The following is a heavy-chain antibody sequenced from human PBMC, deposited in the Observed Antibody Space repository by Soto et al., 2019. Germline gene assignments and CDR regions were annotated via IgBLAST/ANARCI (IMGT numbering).Heavy chain of an antibody. Sequence: LRLSCAASGFTFSSYAMHWVRQAPGKGLEWVAVISYDGSNKYYADSVKGRFTISRDNSKNTLYLQMNSLRAEDTAVYYCARVLESGRFDYWGQGTLVTV. D-gene: IGHD3-3*01. CDR1: GFTFSSYA. J-gene: IGHJ4*02. CDR2: ISYDGSNK. V-gene: IGHV3-30-3*01. CDR3: ARVLESGRFDY.